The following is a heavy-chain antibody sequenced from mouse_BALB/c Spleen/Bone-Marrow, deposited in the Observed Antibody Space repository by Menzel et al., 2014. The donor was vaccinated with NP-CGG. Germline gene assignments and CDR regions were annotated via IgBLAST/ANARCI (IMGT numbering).Heavy chain of an antibody. D-gene: IGHD2-14*01. CDR3: ARTEYYRYDGAMDY. J-gene: IGHJ4*01. V-gene: IGHV1S34*01. CDR2: ISCYNGAT. Sequence: LVKTGASVKISCKASGYSFTGYYMHWVKQSHGKSLEWIGYISCYNGATSYNQKFKGKATFTVNTSSSTAYMQFNSLTSEDSAVYYCARTEYYRYDGAMDYWGQGTSVTVSS. CDR1: GYSFTGYY.